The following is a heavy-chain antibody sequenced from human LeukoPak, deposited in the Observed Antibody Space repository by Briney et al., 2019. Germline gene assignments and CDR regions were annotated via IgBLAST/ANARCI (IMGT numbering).Heavy chain of an antibody. CDR1: GGSISSSSYY. V-gene: IGHV4-39*07. J-gene: IGHJ4*02. D-gene: IGHD1-26*01. CDR2: IYYSGST. CDR3: ARDPSGSHPFDY. Sequence: SETLSLTCTVSGGSISSSSYYWGWIRQPPGKGLEWIGSIYYSGSTYYSPSLKSRVTISVDTSKNQFSLKLSSVTAADTAVYYCARDPSGSHPFDYWGQGTLVTVSS.